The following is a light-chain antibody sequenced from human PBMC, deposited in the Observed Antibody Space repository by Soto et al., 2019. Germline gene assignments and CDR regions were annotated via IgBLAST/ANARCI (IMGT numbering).Light chain of an antibody. CDR3: QAWDSSTVV. V-gene: IGLV3-1*01. CDR1: KLGNKY. J-gene: IGLJ2*01. CDR2: QDI. Sequence: SYELTQPPSVSVSPGQTASITCSGHKLGNKYACWYQQKPGQSPVLVIYQDIKRPSGIPERFSGSNSGNTATLTISGTQALDAADRYCQAWDSSTVVFGGGTKLTVL.